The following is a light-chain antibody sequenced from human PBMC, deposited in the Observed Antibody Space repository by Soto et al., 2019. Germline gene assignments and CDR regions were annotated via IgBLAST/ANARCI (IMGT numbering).Light chain of an antibody. J-gene: IGKJ3*01. CDR3: QQYNTDEFT. CDR2: KAS. V-gene: IGKV1-5*03. CDR1: QSISSW. Sequence: DIPMTQSPSTLSASVGDRVTITCRASQSISSWLAWYQQKPGKAPKLLIYKASTLESGVPSRFSGSGSGTHFTLTISSLQPDDFASYYCQQYNTDEFTFGPGTKVDIK.